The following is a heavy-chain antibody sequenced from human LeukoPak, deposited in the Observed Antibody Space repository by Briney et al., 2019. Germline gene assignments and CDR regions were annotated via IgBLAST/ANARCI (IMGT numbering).Heavy chain of an antibody. CDR1: GFTFRSYA. CDR3: ARDTWNFDY. J-gene: IGHJ4*02. V-gene: IGHV3-30*04. D-gene: IGHD1-1*01. Sequence: GGSLRLSCAASGFTFRSYAMHWVRQAPGKGLGWVAVISYDGSNKYYADSVEGRFTISRDNSKNTLYLQMNSLRAEDTAVYYCARDTWNFDYWGQGTLVTVSS. CDR2: ISYDGSNK.